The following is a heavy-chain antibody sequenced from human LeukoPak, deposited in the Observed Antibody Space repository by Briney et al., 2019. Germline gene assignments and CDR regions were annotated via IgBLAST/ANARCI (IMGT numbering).Heavy chain of an antibody. J-gene: IGHJ4*02. CDR1: GYTFTSYA. CDR2: INTNTGNP. Sequence: ASVKVSCKASGYTFTSYAVNWVRQAPGQGLEWMGWINTNTGNPTYAQGFTGRFVFSLDTSVSTAYLQISSLKAEDTAVYYCARAALSIAVAGTHFDYWGQGTLVTVSS. D-gene: IGHD6-19*01. CDR3: ARAALSIAVAGTHFDY. V-gene: IGHV7-4-1*02.